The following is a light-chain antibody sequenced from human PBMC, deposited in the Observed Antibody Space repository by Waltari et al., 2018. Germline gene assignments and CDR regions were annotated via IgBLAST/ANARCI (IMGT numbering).Light chain of an antibody. J-gene: IGKJ1*01. CDR1: QTVANTY. CDR2: GAS. V-gene: IGKV3-20*01. CDR3: QKYGSSPPWA. Sequence: EIVLTQSPGTLSLSPGERVTLSCRASQTVANTYLAWYQHQPGQAPRLLVYGASSRAPGIPDRFSGSGSGTDFTLTINSLEPEDVAVYYCQKYGSSPPWAFGQGTKVEIK.